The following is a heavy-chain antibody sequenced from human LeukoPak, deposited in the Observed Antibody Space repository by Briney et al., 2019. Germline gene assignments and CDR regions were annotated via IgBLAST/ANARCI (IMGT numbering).Heavy chain of an antibody. Sequence: SETLSLTCAVYGGSFSGYYWSWIRQPPGKGLEWIGEINHSGSTNYNPSLKGRVTISVDTSKNQFSLKLSSVTAADTAVYYCARGGVPYSSGWYNGYWGQGTLVTVSS. V-gene: IGHV4-34*01. CDR3: ARGGVPYSSGWYNGY. CDR2: INHSGST. D-gene: IGHD6-19*01. CDR1: GGSFSGYY. J-gene: IGHJ4*02.